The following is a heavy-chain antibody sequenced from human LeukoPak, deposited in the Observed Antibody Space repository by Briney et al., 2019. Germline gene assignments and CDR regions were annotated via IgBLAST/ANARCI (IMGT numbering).Heavy chain of an antibody. CDR3: ARISALLAYFDY. D-gene: IGHD2-15*01. V-gene: IGHV3-21*01. J-gene: IGHJ4*02. CDR1: GFTFSSYS. CDR2: ISSSSSYI. Sequence: GGSLRRSCAASGFTFSSYSMNWVRQAPGKGLEWVSSISSSSSYIYYADSVKGRFTISRDNAKNSLYLQMNSLRAEDTAVYYCARISALLAYFDYWGQGTLVTVSS.